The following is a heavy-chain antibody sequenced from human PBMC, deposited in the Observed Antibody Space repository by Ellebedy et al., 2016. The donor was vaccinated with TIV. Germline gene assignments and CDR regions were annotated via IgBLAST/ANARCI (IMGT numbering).Heavy chain of an antibody. Sequence: GGSLRLXCAASGFTFSSYGMHWVRQAPGKGLEWVAVIWYDGSNKYYADSVKGRFTISRDNSKNTLYLQMNSLRAEDTAVYYCARGTAAVEFDYWGQGTLVTVSS. J-gene: IGHJ4*02. D-gene: IGHD6-19*01. CDR2: IWYDGSNK. CDR1: GFTFSSYG. CDR3: ARGTAAVEFDY. V-gene: IGHV3-33*08.